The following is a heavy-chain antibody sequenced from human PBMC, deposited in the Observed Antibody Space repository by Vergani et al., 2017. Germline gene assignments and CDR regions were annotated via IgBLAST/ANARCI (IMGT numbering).Heavy chain of an antibody. V-gene: IGHV3-23*04. CDR2: LSASDRRT. J-gene: IGHJ4*02. D-gene: IGHD6-6*01. Sequence: EVQMVESGGGLVKPGGSLRLSCVASGFTFIMHAMSWVRQAPGKGLEWVSTLSASDRRTHYADSVKGRFTISRDNSKNTLFLHMNSLRAEDTAVYYCAKDLVSSTSSLYFDYWGQGTLVTVPS. CDR3: AKDLVSSTSSLYFDY. CDR1: GFTFIMHA.